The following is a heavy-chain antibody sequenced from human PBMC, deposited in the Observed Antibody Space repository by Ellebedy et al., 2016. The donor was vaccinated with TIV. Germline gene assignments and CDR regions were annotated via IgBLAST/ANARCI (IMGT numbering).Heavy chain of an antibody. Sequence: ASVKVSCKASGYTFSGYHMYWVRQAPGQGPEWMGWINPKSGGTRHAQKFQGRVTLTRGTSINTAYVELSGLTYDDAAVYYCALSYIAVAGTAFDYWGQGSLVTVSS. V-gene: IGHV1-2*02. CDR2: INPKSGGT. CDR1: GYTFSGYH. CDR3: ALSYIAVAGTAFDY. D-gene: IGHD6-19*01. J-gene: IGHJ4*02.